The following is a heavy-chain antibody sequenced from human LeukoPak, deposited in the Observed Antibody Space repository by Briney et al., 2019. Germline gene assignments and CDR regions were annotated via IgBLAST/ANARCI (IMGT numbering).Heavy chain of an antibody. V-gene: IGHV3-11*01. CDR3: AKDQGFWSGYFSAFDY. J-gene: IGHJ4*02. D-gene: IGHD3-3*01. Sequence: PGGSLRLSCAASGFTFSDYYMSWIRQAPGKGLEWVSYISSSGSTIYYADSVKGRFTISRDNAKNSLYLQMNSLRAEDTAVYYCAKDQGFWSGYFSAFDYWGQGTLVTVSS. CDR2: ISSSGSTI. CDR1: GFTFSDYY.